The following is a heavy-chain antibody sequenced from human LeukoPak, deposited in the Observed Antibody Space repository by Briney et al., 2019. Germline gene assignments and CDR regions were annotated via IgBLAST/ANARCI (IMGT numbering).Heavy chain of an antibody. J-gene: IGHJ5*02. CDR3: AGGGFYYYDSSGYYGFDP. D-gene: IGHD3-22*01. CDR1: GFTFSSYW. V-gene: IGHV3-7*01. CDR2: INQDGSEK. Sequence: GGSLRLSCAASGFTFSSYWMSWVRQAPGKGLEWVANINQDGSEKYYVDSVKGRFTISRDNAKNSLYLQMNSLRAEDTAVYYCAGGGFYYYDSSGYYGFDPWGQGTLVTVSS.